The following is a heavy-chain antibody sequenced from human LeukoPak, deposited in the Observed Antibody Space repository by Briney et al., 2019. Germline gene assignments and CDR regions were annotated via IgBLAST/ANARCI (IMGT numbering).Heavy chain of an antibody. Sequence: PSETLSLTCTVSGYSISSGYYWGWIRQPPGKGLEWIGSIYHSGSTYYNPSLKSRVTISVDTSKNQFSLKLSSVTAADTAVYYCAYGSGSYTSDAFDIWGQGTMVTVSS. CDR1: GYSISSGYY. D-gene: IGHD3-10*01. CDR2: IYHSGST. CDR3: AYGSGSYTSDAFDI. J-gene: IGHJ3*02. V-gene: IGHV4-38-2*02.